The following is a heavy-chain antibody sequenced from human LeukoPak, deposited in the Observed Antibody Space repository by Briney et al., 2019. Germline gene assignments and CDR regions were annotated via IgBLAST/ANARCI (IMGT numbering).Heavy chain of an antibody. D-gene: IGHD5-18*01. Sequence: PSETLSLTCTVSGGSISSSSYYWGWIRQPPGKGLEWIGSIYYSESTYQNPSLKSRVTISVDTSKNQFSLKLSSVTAADTAVYYCAKEQDTAMVAYFDYWGQGTLVTVSS. J-gene: IGHJ4*02. CDR2: IYYSEST. V-gene: IGHV4-39*07. CDR3: AKEQDTAMVAYFDY. CDR1: GGSISSSSYY.